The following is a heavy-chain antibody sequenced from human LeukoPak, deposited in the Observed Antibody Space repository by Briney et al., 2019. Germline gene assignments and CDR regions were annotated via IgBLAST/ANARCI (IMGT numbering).Heavy chain of an antibody. J-gene: IGHJ5*01. V-gene: IGHV1-2*02. D-gene: IGHD3-10*01. Sequence: GASVKVSCKASGYTFTDYYINWVRQAPGQGREWMGWINPNSGDTNYAQKFQDKVTMTRDTSISTAYIELNLLRSDDTAVYYCARGDYDGSPKVVAAWGHGTLVTVSS. CDR3: ARGDYDGSPKVVAA. CDR2: INPNSGDT. CDR1: GYTFTDYY.